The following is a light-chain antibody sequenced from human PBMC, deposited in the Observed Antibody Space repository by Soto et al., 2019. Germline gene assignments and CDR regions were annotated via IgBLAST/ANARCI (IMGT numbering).Light chain of an antibody. Sequence: DTQMTQSPSSLSASVGDRVTITCQTSQDISNRLNWYQQKPGKAPKLLIYDASNLQAGVPSRFSGGGSGTDFSFTISSLQPEDIATYYCQQYDNLLFTFGPGTKVEFK. CDR2: DAS. V-gene: IGKV1-33*01. J-gene: IGKJ3*01. CDR3: QQYDNLLFT. CDR1: QDISNR.